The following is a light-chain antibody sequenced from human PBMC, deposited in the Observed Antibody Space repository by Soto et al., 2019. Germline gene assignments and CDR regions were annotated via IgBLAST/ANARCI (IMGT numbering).Light chain of an antibody. CDR1: QSVNSK. CDR3: RQYKKLKGGT. CDR2: GAS. Sequence: IVMTQSPATLSVSPGERATLSCRASQSVNSKLAWYQPQPGQAPRLLLYGASTRATAIPARFSGGGSGAEFTLAISSLQSEDFEICYGRQYKKLKGGTFGQGTKV. J-gene: IGKJ1*01. V-gene: IGKV3-15*01.